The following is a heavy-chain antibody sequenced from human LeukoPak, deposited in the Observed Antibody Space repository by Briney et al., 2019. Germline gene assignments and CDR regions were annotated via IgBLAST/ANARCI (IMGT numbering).Heavy chain of an antibody. J-gene: IGHJ4*01. Sequence: GGSLRLSCTASGFTFNSYSMNWVRQAPGKGLEWVSSTSSSSSYIYYADSVKGRFTISRDNAKNSLYLQMNSLRAEDTALYYCARSDYGDYTLFFDYWGQGTLVTVSS. CDR3: ARSDYGDYTLFFDY. CDR1: GFTFNSYS. V-gene: IGHV3-21*04. D-gene: IGHD4-17*01. CDR2: TSSSSSYI.